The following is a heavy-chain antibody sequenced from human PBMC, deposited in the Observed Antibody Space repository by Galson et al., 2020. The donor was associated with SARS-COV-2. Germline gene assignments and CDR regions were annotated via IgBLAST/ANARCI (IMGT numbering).Heavy chain of an antibody. CDR3: ARGNTAMALKPGYYYYMDV. Sequence: GESLKISCAASGFTFSSYDMHWVRQATGKGLEWVSVIGTAGDTYYPGSVKGRFTISRENAKNSLYLQMNSLRAGDTAVYYCARGNTAMALKPGYYYYMDVWGKGTTVTVSS. CDR2: IGTAGDT. V-gene: IGHV3-13*01. J-gene: IGHJ6*03. D-gene: IGHD5-18*01. CDR1: GFTFSSYD.